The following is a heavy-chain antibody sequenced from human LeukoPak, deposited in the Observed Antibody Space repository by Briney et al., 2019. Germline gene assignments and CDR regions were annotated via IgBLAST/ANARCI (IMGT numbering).Heavy chain of an antibody. J-gene: IGHJ6*03. D-gene: IGHD2-15*01. CDR1: GYIFTSFG. CDR3: ARATRGGNCSGGGGCHFIMDV. CDR2: ISAYNGNT. V-gene: IGHV1-18*01. Sequence: ASVKVSCKASGYIFTSFGISWARQAPGQGLEWMGWISAYNGNTNYPQKSQDRVTMTTDSSTSTAYMVLRDLTSDDTAVYYCARATRGGNCSGGGGCHFIMDVWGKGTTVTVSS.